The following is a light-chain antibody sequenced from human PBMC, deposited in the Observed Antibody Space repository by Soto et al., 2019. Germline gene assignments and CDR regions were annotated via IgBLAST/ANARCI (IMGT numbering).Light chain of an antibody. Sequence: QSVLTQPPSASGTPGQRVTISCSGSSPNIGSNYVYWYQQLPGTAPKLLIYRNNQRPSGVPDRFSGSKSGTSASLVISGLRSEDEADYYCAAWDDSLSGPVFGGGSKLTGL. CDR1: SPNIGSNY. J-gene: IGLJ2*01. V-gene: IGLV1-47*01. CDR3: AAWDDSLSGPV. CDR2: RNN.